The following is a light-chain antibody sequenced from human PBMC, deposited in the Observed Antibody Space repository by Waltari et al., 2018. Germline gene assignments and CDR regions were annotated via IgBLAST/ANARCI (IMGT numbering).Light chain of an antibody. J-gene: IGKJ1*01. Sequence: DIQMTQSPSTLSASVGDSVTITCRASHTIIRWLAWYQQKPGKAPSLLIYKASALQSGVPSRFSGSGSGSEFTLTISRLQPDDSAIYYCQQYNTYPRTFGQGTKVEIK. CDR3: QQYNTYPRT. CDR1: HTIIRW. V-gene: IGKV1-5*03. CDR2: KAS.